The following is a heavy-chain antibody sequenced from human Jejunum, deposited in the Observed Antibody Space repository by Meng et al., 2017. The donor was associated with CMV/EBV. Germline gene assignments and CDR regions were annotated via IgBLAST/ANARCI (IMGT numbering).Heavy chain of an antibody. D-gene: IGHD1-26*01. V-gene: IGHV1-18*01. J-gene: IGHJ4*02. Sequence: QAQLVQCGVGVKEPGASLKVSCKASGYTFTNYGIPWVRQAPGQGLEWMGWISAYNGNTNYAQTLQGRVTMTTETSTSTAYMELRSLRSDDTAVYYCARVEVGITSGDYWGQGTLVTVSS. CDR2: ISAYNGNT. CDR1: GYTFTNYG. CDR3: ARVEVGITSGDY.